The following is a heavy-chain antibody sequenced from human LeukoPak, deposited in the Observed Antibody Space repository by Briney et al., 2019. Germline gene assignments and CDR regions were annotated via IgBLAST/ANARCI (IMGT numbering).Heavy chain of an antibody. D-gene: IGHD4-23*01. J-gene: IGHJ5*02. CDR3: ARDTSNYGGNSVFDP. CDR1: GGSISSYY. V-gene: IGHV4-4*07. Sequence: PSETLSLTCTVSGGSISSYYWSWIRQPAGKGLEWIGRIYTSGSTNYNPSLKSRVTMSIDTSKNQLSLKLSSVTAADTAVYYCARDTSNYGGNSVFDPWGQGTLVTVSS. CDR2: IYTSGST.